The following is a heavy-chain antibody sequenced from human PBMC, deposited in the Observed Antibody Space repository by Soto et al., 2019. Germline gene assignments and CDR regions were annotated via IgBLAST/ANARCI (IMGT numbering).Heavy chain of an antibody. CDR2: IYPGDSDT. D-gene: IGHD3-10*01. V-gene: IGHV5-51*01. CDR1: GYSFTSYW. Sequence: GESLKISCKGSGYSFTSYWIGWVRQMPGKGLEWMGIIYPGDSDTRYSPSFQGQVTISADKSISTAYLQWSSLKASDTAMYYCARHEHSYGSGSRALEMIDYWGQGTLVTVSS. CDR3: ARHEHSYGSGSRALEMIDY. J-gene: IGHJ4*02.